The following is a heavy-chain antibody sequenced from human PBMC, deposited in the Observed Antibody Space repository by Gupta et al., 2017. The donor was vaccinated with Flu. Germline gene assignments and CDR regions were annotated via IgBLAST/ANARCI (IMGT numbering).Heavy chain of an antibody. V-gene: IGHV4-4*07. J-gene: IGHJ6*02. CDR3: ARNGRISGNYYFYDGMDV. CDR2: VYSSGTT. Sequence: AGKGLEWIGRVYSSGTTNYNPSLKSRVSMSVDTSKNQFSLKLSSVTAADTAVYFCARNGRISGNYYFYDGMDVWGQGTTVTVSS. D-gene: IGHD1-20*01.